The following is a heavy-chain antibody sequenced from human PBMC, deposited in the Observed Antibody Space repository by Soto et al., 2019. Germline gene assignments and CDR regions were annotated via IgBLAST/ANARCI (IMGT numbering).Heavy chain of an antibody. CDR3: AKDAVPKHGVWDWFDS. D-gene: IGHD6-19*01. CDR1: GFNLGNYA. J-gene: IGHJ5*01. V-gene: IGHV3-23*01. CDR2: MHGGGGGA. Sequence: EVQLLESGGGLAPPGGSLRLSCAASGFNLGNYAMTWVRQTPGKGLEWVSYMHGGGGGAYYSDFVKGRLTVSRDNSENTLYLQMSSLRVEDSAIYYCAKDAVPKHGVWDWFDSWGPGTMVTDSS.